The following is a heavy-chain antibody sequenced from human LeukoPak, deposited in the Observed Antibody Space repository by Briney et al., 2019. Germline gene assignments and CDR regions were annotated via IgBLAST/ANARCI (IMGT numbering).Heavy chain of an antibody. J-gene: IGHJ6*03. CDR3: AKDPMGHYYYYMDV. D-gene: IGHD3-10*01. CDR1: GFTFSSYA. Sequence: GGSLRLSCAASGFTFSSYAMSWVRQAPGKGLEWVSAISGSGGSTYYADSVKGRFTISRDNSKNTLYLQMNSLRAEDTAVYYCAKDPMGHYYYYMDVWGKGTTVTVSS. CDR2: ISGSGGST. V-gene: IGHV3-23*01.